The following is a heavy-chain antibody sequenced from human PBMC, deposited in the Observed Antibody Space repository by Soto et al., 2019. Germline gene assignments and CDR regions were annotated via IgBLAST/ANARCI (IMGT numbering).Heavy chain of an antibody. CDR1: GFTFSVYW. J-gene: IGHJ4*02. CDR3: ARSGCSNSGNCIAN. Sequence: DVQLSESGGGLVQPGGSLRLSCEASGFTFSVYWMHWVRQPPGKGLVWVSRINTDGSDTRYADSVKGRFTISRDNAENTLYLQIDSLRADDTAVYYCARSGCSNSGNCIANWGQGSLVTVSS. CDR2: INTDGSDT. V-gene: IGHV3-74*02. D-gene: IGHD2-15*01.